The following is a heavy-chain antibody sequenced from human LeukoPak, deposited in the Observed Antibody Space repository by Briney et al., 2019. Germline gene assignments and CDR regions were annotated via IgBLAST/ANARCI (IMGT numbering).Heavy chain of an antibody. Sequence: HSGGSLRLSCAASGFTFSSYAMSWVRQAPGKGLEWVSAISGSGGSTYYADSVKGRFTISRDNSKNTLYLQMNSLRAEDTAVYYCAKDGEWELSGAYFDYWGQGTLVTVSS. D-gene: IGHD1-26*01. CDR1: GFTFSSYA. J-gene: IGHJ4*02. CDR3: AKDGEWELSGAYFDY. V-gene: IGHV3-23*01. CDR2: ISGSGGST.